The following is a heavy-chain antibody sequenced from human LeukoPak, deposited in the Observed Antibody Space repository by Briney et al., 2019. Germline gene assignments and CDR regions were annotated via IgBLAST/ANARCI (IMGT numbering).Heavy chain of an antibody. D-gene: IGHD3-9*01. CDR2: IKQDGTEK. Sequence: GGSLRLSCAASGFTFSSYWMNWVRQAPGKGLEWVANIKQDGTEKYYVDSVKGRFTISRDNAYNSLYLQMNSLRAEDTAAYYCARVNYDILTGYLSYFDYWGQGTLVTVSS. CDR1: GFTFSSYW. J-gene: IGHJ4*02. V-gene: IGHV3-7*04. CDR3: ARVNYDILTGYLSYFDY.